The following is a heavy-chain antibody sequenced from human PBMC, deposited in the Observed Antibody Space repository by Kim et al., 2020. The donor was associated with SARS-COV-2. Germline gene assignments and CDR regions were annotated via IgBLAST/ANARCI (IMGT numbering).Heavy chain of an antibody. CDR3: ARARSSWSHVDY. CDR1: GGSISSYY. V-gene: IGHV4-59*01. Sequence: SETLSLTCTVSGGSISSYYWSWIRQPPGKGLEWIGYIYYSGSTNYNPSLKSRVTISVDTSKNQFSLKLSSVTAADTAVYYCARARSSWSHVDYWGQGTLVTVSS. CDR2: IYYSGST. D-gene: IGHD6-13*01. J-gene: IGHJ4*02.